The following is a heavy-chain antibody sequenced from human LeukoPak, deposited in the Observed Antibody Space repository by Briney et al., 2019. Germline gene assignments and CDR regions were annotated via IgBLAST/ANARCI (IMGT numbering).Heavy chain of an antibody. V-gene: IGHV4-39*07. J-gene: IGHJ4*02. Sequence: SETLSLTCAVSGGSISSNSYYWGWIRQPPGKGLEWIGSIYSSGTTYYNPSLKSQFTISLDTSKNQFSLKLSSVTAADTAVYYCARAGYSSSWYAQFPFSFDYWGQGTLVTVSS. CDR3: ARAGYSSSWYAQFPFSFDY. CDR2: IYSSGTT. D-gene: IGHD6-13*01. CDR1: GGSISSNSYY.